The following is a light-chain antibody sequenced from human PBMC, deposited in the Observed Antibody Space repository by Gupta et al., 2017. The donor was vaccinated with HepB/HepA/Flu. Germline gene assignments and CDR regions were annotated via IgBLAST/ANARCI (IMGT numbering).Light chain of an antibody. CDR1: QSLVHSNGNTY. V-gene: IGKV2-24*01. CDR3: VQSEHFPRT. CDR2: KSS. J-gene: IGKJ1*01. Sequence: DAVMTQSPLSLTVTLGQPASISCRSSQSLVHSNGNTYLNWLQQRPGQPPRLLIYKSSNRFSGVPDRFSGSGAGTDFTLKISRVEAEDVGVYYCVQSEHFPRTFGQGTKVEIK.